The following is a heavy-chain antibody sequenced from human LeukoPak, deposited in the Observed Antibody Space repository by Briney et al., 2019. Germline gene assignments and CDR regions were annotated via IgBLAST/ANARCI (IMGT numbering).Heavy chain of an antibody. J-gene: IGHJ3*02. D-gene: IGHD3-16*01. CDR2: INPSGGST. Sequence: ASVKVSCKASGYTFTSYGISWVRQAPGQGLEWMGIINPSGGSTSYAQKFQGRVTMTRDTSTSTVYMELSSLRSEDTAVYYCASSFMAATWGAFDIWGQGTMVTVSS. CDR1: GYTFTSYG. CDR3: ASSFMAATWGAFDI. V-gene: IGHV1-46*01.